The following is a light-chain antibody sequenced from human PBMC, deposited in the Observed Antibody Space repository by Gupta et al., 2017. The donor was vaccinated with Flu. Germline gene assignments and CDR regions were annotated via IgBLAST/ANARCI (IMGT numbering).Light chain of an antibody. CDR1: QSVSSTF. CDR3: QQEREEPRT. CDR2: GAS. J-gene: IGKJ1*01. Sequence: EIVLTQSPGTLSLSPGERATLSCRASQSVSSTFLAWYQQKPGQAPRLLIYGASSRAKGSPDRCSGSGAGTDFTLTISRREPEDCAVYYCQQEREEPRTFGQGKRGEI. V-gene: IGKV3-20*01.